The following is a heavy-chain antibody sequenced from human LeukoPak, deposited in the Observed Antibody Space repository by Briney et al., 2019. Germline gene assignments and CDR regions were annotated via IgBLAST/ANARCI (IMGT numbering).Heavy chain of an antibody. V-gene: IGHV3-64*02. CDR3: ARGGYYGATDI. CDR1: GLTFSSHA. Sequence: GGSLRLSCAASGLTFSSHAMHWVRQAPGKGLEYVSAIFSNEGNTYYADSVRGRFTISRDNSKDTVYLQMGSLRAEDTAVYYCARGGYYGATDIWGQGALVTVSS. J-gene: IGHJ4*02. CDR2: IFSNEGNT. D-gene: IGHD3-3*01.